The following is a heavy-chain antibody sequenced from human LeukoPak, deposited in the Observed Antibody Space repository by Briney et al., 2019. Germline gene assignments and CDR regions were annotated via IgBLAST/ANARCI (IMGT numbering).Heavy chain of an antibody. CDR1: GFTFSSYG. CDR3: AKDDCSGGSCYYYGMDV. J-gene: IGHJ6*02. V-gene: IGHV3-30*18. D-gene: IGHD2-15*01. Sequence: GGSLRLSCAASGFTFSSYGMHWVRQAPGKGLEWVAVIPYDGSNKYYADSVKGRFTISRDNSKNTLYLQMNSLRAEDTAVYYCAKDDCSGGSCYYYGMDVWGQGTTVTVSS. CDR2: IPYDGSNK.